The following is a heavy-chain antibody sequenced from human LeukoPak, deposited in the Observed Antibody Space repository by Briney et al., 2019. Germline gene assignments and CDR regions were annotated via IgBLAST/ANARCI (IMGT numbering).Heavy chain of an antibody. CDR3: ARKAAAGTDFDY. J-gene: IGHJ4*02. V-gene: IGHV4-30-2*02. D-gene: IGHD6-13*01. Sequence: SQTLSLTCAVSGGSISSGGYSWRWIRQPPGKGLEWIGYIYHSGSTYYNPSLKSRVTISVDRSKNQFSLKLSSVTAADTAVYYCARKAAAGTDFDYWGQGTLVTVSS. CDR2: IYHSGST. CDR1: GGSISSGGYS.